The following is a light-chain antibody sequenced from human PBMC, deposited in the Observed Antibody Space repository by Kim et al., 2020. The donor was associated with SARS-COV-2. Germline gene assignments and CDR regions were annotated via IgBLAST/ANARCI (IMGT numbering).Light chain of an antibody. J-gene: IGKJ2*01. CDR3: MQGALVYT. CDR1: QSLVRSDGNTY. Sequence: EVVMTQSPLSLPVTLGQPASISCRSSQSLVRSDGNTYLNWYQQRLGQSPKRLIYQVSKRDSGVPDRFSGSGSGTDFTLKISRVETEDVGIYFCMQGALVYTFGQGTKLEI. V-gene: IGKV2-30*02. CDR2: QVS.